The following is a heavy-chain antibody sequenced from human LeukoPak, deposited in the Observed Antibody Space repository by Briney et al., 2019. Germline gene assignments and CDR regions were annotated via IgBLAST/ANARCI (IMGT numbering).Heavy chain of an antibody. V-gene: IGHV3-23*01. Sequence: PGGSLRLSCAASGFTFSSYAMSWVRQAPGKGLEWVSGISGSGGSTHYADSVKDRFTISRDNSKNTLYLQMNSLRANDTAVYYCAKETVVVVAATPDAFDIWGQGTMVTVSS. D-gene: IGHD2-15*01. CDR2: ISGSGGST. CDR3: AKETVVVVAATPDAFDI. J-gene: IGHJ3*02. CDR1: GFTFSSYA.